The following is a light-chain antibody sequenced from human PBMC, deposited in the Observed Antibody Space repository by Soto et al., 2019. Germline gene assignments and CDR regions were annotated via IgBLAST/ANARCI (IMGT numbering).Light chain of an antibody. CDR2: KAS. Sequence: DIQMTQSASTLSASVGDRVTITCRASQNIGPWVAWYQQRPGNAPKLLIQKASSLESGVPSRFSGSGSGTEYTLTINGLQPDDFATYYCQLYNTGTLFGQGTKLEIK. CDR1: QNIGPW. J-gene: IGKJ2*01. CDR3: QLYNTGTL. V-gene: IGKV1-5*03.